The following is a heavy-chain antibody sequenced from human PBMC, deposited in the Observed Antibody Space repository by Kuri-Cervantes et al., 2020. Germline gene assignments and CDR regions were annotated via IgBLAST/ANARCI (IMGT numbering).Heavy chain of an antibody. D-gene: IGHD3-10*01. CDR2: IWYDGSNK. CDR3: AKGLFGSGRGAFDI. CDR1: GFTFSSYG. Sequence: GESLKISCAASGFTFSSYGMHWVRQAPGKGLEWVAVIWYDGSNKYYADSVKGRFTISRDNSKNTLYLQMNSLRAEDTAVYYCAKGLFGSGRGAFDIWGQGTMVTVSS. V-gene: IGHV3-33*06. J-gene: IGHJ3*02.